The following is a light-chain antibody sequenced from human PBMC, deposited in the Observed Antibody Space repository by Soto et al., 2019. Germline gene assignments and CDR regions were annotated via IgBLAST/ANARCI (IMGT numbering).Light chain of an antibody. CDR3: QQYYSIPIT. Sequence: DFVMTQSPDSLAVSLGERATINCKSSQSVLYDSNNKNYLAWYQQKPGQPPKLLIYWASTRESGVPDRFSGSGSGTDFTLTISSLQAEDVAVYYCQQYYSIPITFGGGTKVEIK. V-gene: IGKV4-1*01. CDR1: QSVLYDSNNKNY. J-gene: IGKJ4*01. CDR2: WAS.